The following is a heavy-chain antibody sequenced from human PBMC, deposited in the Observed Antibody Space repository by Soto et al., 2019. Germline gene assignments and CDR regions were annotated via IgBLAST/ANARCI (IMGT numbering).Heavy chain of an antibody. CDR1: GGSISSSSYY. J-gene: IGHJ6*02. CDR3: ARDIVLVPAAMPYYYGMDV. D-gene: IGHD2-2*01. V-gene: IGHV4-39*01. CDR2: IYYSGST. Sequence: SETLSLTCTVSGGSISSSSYYWGWIRQPPGKGLEWIGSIYYSGSTYYNPSLKSRVTISVDTSKNQFSLKLSSVTAADTAVYYCARDIVLVPAAMPYYYGMDVWGQGTTVTVSS.